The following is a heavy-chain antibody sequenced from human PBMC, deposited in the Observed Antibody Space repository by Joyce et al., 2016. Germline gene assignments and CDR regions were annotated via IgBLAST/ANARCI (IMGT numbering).Heavy chain of an antibody. CDR1: GFSLSATAVG. J-gene: IGHJ4*02. V-gene: IGHV2-5*02. Sequence: QITLKESGPTLVKPAQTLTLTCTFPGFSLSATAVGVGWIRQPPGKALEWLAFIYWDDDEQYIPSLRSRLTITKDASKNRVVLIRTNMDPVDTATYYCAHGSGWLFDYWGQGTQVTGSS. CDR2: IYWDDDE. CDR3: AHGSGWLFDY. D-gene: IGHD6-19*01.